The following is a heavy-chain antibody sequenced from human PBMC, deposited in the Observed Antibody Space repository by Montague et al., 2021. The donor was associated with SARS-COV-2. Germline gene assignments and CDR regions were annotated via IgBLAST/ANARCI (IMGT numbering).Heavy chain of an antibody. CDR2: IYYSGTT. CDR1: SGSIISSGYY. J-gene: IGHJ4*02. D-gene: IGHD3-10*01. Sequence: SETLSLTCSVSSGSIISSGYYWGWIRQPPGKELERIGNIYYSGTTXYNPSLQSRGTISVDTSKNHLSLRLSSVTAADTAVYFCARGMIRGVTTPFDYWGQGSQVTVSS. CDR3: ARGMIRGVTTPFDY. V-gene: IGHV4-39*02.